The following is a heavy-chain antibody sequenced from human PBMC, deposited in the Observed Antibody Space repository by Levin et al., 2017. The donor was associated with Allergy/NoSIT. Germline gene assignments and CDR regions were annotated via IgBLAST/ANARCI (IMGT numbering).Heavy chain of an antibody. CDR2: ISDSGDRT. CDR3: AKTLRI. CDR1: GLIFSEYA. Sequence: GGSLRLSCAASGLIFSEYAMSWVRQAPGKGLQWVASISDSGDRTYYADSVRGRFTISRDNSVNTLYLQMSSLRVEDTAVYYCAKTLRIGGQGALVTVSS. J-gene: IGHJ4*02. D-gene: IGHD2-15*01. V-gene: IGHV3-23*01.